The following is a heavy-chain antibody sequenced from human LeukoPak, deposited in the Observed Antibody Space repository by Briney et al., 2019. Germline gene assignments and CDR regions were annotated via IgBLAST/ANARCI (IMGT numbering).Heavy chain of an antibody. D-gene: IGHD7-27*01. CDR1: GGSFSGYY. CDR2: INHSGST. Sequence: SETLSLTCAVYGGSFSGYYWSWIRHPPGKGLEWIGEINHSGSTNYNPSLKSRVTISVDTSKNQFSLKLSSVTAADTAVYYCARGKTGYYYSYYYMDVWGKGTTVTVSS. J-gene: IGHJ6*03. CDR3: ARGKTGYYYSYYYMDV. V-gene: IGHV4-34*01.